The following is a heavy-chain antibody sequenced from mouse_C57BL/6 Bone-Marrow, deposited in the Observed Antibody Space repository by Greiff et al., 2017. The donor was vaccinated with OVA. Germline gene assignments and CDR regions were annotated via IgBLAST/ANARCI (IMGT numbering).Heavy chain of an antibody. J-gene: IGHJ1*03. CDR1: GYTFTSYG. D-gene: IGHD1-1*01. V-gene: IGHV1-81*01. CDR2: IYPRSGNT. Sequence: VQLVESGAELARPGASVKLSCKASGYTFTSYGISWVKQRTGQGLEWIGEIYPRSGNTYYNEKFKGKATLTADKSSSTAYMELRSLTSEDSAVYFCARSSYYYGSSYWYFDVWGTGTTVTVSS. CDR3: ARSSYYYGSSYWYFDV.